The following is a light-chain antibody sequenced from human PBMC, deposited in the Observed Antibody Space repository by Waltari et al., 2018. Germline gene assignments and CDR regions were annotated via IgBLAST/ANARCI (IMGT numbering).Light chain of an antibody. J-gene: IGKJ5*01. Sequence: EIVLTQSPATLSLSPGERATLSCRASQNIGVYLGWYQQRCGQAPRLLIYHSSTRAIGIPVRFSGSGSGTDFTLTISSLEPEDFAVYYCQYRSNGPPITFGQGTRLEIK. V-gene: IGKV3-11*01. CDR3: QYRSNGPPIT. CDR1: QNIGVY. CDR2: HSS.